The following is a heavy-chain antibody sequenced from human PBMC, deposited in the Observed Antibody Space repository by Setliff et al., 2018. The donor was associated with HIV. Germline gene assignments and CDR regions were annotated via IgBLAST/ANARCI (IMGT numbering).Heavy chain of an antibody. V-gene: IGHV4-59*01. Sequence: SETLSLTCTVSGGSISSYYWSWIRQPPRKGLEWIGYIYYSGSTNYNPSLKSRVTISVDTSKNQFSLKLSPVTAADTAVYYCARDLLGYCSSTSCHSHYMDVWGKGTTVTVSS. CDR2: IYYSGST. J-gene: IGHJ6*03. CDR3: ARDLLGYCSSTSCHSHYMDV. D-gene: IGHD2-2*01. CDR1: GGSISSYY.